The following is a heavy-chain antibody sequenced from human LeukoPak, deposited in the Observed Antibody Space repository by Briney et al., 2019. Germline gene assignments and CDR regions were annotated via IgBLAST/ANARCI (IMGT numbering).Heavy chain of an antibody. Sequence: SGGSLRLSCAASGFTFNNYVMSWVRQAPGKGLEWVSGISGSGGTTYYADSVRGRFTISRDNSKSTLYLQMNSLRAGDTAVFYCAKSTSEDYLNDAFDIWGQGTMVTVSS. CDR1: GFTFNNYV. CDR2: ISGSGGTT. CDR3: AKSTSEDYLNDAFDI. J-gene: IGHJ3*02. V-gene: IGHV3-23*01. D-gene: IGHD4-11*01.